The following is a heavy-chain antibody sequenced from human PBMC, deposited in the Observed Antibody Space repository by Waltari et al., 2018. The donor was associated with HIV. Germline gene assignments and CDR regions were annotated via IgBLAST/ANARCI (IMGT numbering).Heavy chain of an antibody. Sequence: EVQLVESGGGLVQPGGSLRLSCAASGFTFSSYWMHWVRQAQGKGLVWVSRINSDGSSTNYADAVKGRFTISRDNAKNTVYLQMNSLRAEDTALYHCASLYNYVWGSPPPFDYWGQGTLVTVSS. CDR3: ASLYNYVWGSPPPFDY. J-gene: IGHJ4*02. CDR2: INSDGSST. CDR1: GFTFSSYW. V-gene: IGHV3-74*01. D-gene: IGHD3-16*01.